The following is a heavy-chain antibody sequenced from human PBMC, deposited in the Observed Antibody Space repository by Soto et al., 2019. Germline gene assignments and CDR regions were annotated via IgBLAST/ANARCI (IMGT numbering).Heavy chain of an antibody. Sequence: SETHSLTCAVSGGTISSGGYSWSWIRQPPGKGLEWIGYIYHSGSTYYNPSLKSRVTISVDRSKNQFSLKLSSVTAADTAVYYCARGSSIAGLYYGMDVWGQGTTVTVSS. CDR3: ARGSSIAGLYYGMDV. CDR2: IYHSGST. J-gene: IGHJ6*02. D-gene: IGHD6-6*01. V-gene: IGHV4-30-2*01. CDR1: GGTISSGGYS.